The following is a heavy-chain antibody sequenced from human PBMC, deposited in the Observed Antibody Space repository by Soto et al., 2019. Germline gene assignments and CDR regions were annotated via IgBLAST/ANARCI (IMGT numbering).Heavy chain of an antibody. D-gene: IGHD6-19*01. CDR2: INPNSGGT. CDR1: GYTFTGYY. Sequence: ASVKVSCKASGYTFTGYYMHWVRQAPGQGLEWMGWINPNSGGTNYAQKFQGWVTMTRDTSISTAYMELSRLRSDDTAVYYCASALASSGWSFYYGMDVWGQGTTVTVSS. V-gene: IGHV1-2*04. CDR3: ASALASSGWSFYYGMDV. J-gene: IGHJ6*02.